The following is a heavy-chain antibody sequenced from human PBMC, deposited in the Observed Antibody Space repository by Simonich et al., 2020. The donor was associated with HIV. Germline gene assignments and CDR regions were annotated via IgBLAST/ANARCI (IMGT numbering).Heavy chain of an antibody. J-gene: IGHJ4*02. CDR1: GCTFDDYV. V-gene: IGHV3-9*01. D-gene: IGHD7-27*01. CDR2: SSWNSGSI. Sequence: EVQLVESGGGLVQPGRSLRLSWAASGCTFDDYVMHWVLQATEKGLELFSGSSWNSGSIGDADSVNGRFTISRDNAKNSLYLQMNSLRAEDTALYYCAKSPIPNWGTPHFDYWGQGTLVTVSS. CDR3: AKSPIPNWGTPHFDY.